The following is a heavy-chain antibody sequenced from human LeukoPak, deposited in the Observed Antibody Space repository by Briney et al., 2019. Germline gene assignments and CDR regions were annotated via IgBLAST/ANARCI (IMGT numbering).Heavy chain of an antibody. D-gene: IGHD2-15*01. J-gene: IGHJ6*03. Sequence: PGGPLRLSCAASGFTFSSYGMHWVRQAPGKAVEGGAFIRYDGSNKYYADSVKGRFTISRDNSKNTLYLQMNSLRAEDTAVYYCAKDAIGRRNYYYMDVWGKGTTVTIPS. CDR1: GFTFSSYG. CDR3: AKDAIGRRNYYYMDV. V-gene: IGHV3-30*02. CDR2: IRYDGSNK.